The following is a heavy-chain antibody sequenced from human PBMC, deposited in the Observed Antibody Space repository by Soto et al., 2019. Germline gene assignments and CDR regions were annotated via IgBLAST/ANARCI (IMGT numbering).Heavy chain of an antibody. CDR1: GGSFSGYY. CDR2: INHSGST. CDR3: AGGIVDTAMVSMDV. Sequence: SESLSLTCAVYGGSFSGYYWSWIRQPPGKGLEWIGEINHSGSTNYNPSLKSRVTISVDTSKNQFSLKLSSVTAADTAVYYCAGGIVDTAMVSMDVWGQGTTVNVSS. J-gene: IGHJ6*02. D-gene: IGHD5-18*01. V-gene: IGHV4-34*01.